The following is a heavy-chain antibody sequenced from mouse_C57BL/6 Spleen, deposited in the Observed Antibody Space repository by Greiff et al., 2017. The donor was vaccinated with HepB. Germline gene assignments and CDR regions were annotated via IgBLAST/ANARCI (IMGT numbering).Heavy chain of an antibody. CDR1: GFNINDYY. V-gene: IGHV14-1*01. CDR3: TTTYYYGSSPAWFAY. CDR2: IDPEDGDT. D-gene: IGHD1-1*01. Sequence: EVQLQQSGAELVRPGASVKLSCTASGFNINDYYMHWVKQRPEQGLEWIGRIDPEDGDTEYAPKFQGKATMTADTSSNTAYLQLSSLTSEDAAVYYCTTTYYYGSSPAWFAYWGQGTLVTVSA. J-gene: IGHJ3*01.